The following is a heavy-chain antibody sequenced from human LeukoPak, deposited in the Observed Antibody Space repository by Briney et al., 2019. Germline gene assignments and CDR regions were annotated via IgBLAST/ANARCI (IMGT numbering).Heavy chain of an antibody. CDR2: IGTAGDT. V-gene: IGHV3-13*01. CDR3: ARGDYDDGYYYFDY. Sequence: GGSLRLSCAASGFTFSSYDMHWVRQATGKGLEWVSAIGTAGDTYYPGSVKGRFTISRENAKNSLYLQMNSLRAEDTAVYYCARGDYDDGYYYFDYWGHGTLVTVSS. J-gene: IGHJ4*01. D-gene: IGHD4-17*01. CDR1: GFTFSSYD.